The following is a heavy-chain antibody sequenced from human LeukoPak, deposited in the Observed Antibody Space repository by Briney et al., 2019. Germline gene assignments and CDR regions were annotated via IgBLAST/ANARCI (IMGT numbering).Heavy chain of an antibody. CDR2: ISSSSSYI. J-gene: IGHJ3*02. CDR1: GFTFSSYS. V-gene: IGHV3-21*01. Sequence: PGGSLRLSCAASGFTFSSYSMNWVRQAPGKGLEWVSSISSSSSYIYYADSVKGRFTISRVNAKNSLYLQMNSLRAEDTAVYYCARPGITAFDIWGQGTMVTVSS. D-gene: IGHD3-10*01. CDR3: ARPGITAFDI.